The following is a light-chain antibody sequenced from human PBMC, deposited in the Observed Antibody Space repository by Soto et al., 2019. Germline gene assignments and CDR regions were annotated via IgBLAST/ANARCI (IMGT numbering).Light chain of an antibody. CDR2: EVR. V-gene: IGLV2-14*01. J-gene: IGLJ1*01. Sequence: QSVLTQPASVSWSPGQSITISCTGTSSDVGGHDYVSWYQQHPGKAPKLIIYEVRNRPSGVSNRFSGSKSGNTASLTISGLQAEDEADYYCSSYSSTTLVFGTGTKVTVL. CDR1: SSDVGGHDY. CDR3: SSYSSTTLV.